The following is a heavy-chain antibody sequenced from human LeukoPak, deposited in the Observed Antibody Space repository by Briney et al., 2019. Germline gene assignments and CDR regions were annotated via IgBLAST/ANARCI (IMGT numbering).Heavy chain of an antibody. CDR1: GFSFSSCW. J-gene: IGHJ4*02. D-gene: IGHD4-17*01. CDR2: IKSKTDGGTT. Sequence: GGSLRLSCAASGFSFSSCWMTWVRQAPGKGLEWVGRIKSKTDGGTTDYAAPVKGRFTISRDDSKNTLYLQMNSLKTEDTAVYYCTTLPGDYAWIFDYWGQGTLVTVSS. CDR3: TTLPGDYAWIFDY. V-gene: IGHV3-15*01.